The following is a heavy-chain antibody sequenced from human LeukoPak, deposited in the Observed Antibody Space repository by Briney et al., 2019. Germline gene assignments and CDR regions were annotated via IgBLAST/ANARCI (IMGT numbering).Heavy chain of an antibody. CDR2: IYSGGST. V-gene: IGHV3-66*01. Sequence: PGGSLRLSCAASGFTVSSNYMSWVRQAPGKGLEWVSVIYSGGSTYYADSVKGGFTISRDNSKNTLYLQMNSLRAEDTAVYYCARDSVTVNTFDIWGQGTMVTVSS. CDR3: ARDSVTVNTFDI. D-gene: IGHD4-17*01. CDR1: GFTVSSNY. J-gene: IGHJ3*02.